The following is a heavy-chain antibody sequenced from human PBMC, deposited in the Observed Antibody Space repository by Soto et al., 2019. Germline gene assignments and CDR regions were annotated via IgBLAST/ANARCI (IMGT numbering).Heavy chain of an antibody. D-gene: IGHD2-8*01. CDR3: AKTRGAMIYAISVYGMDV. Sequence: EVQLLESGGGFIHPGGSLRLSCAASGFSFSSFAMNWVRQAPGKGLEWVSNISGSADSTFYADSVKGRLTIARDNSKSTLYLQINSLRAEDTAVYYCAKTRGAMIYAISVYGMDVWGQGTTVTVSS. CDR2: ISGSADST. CDR1: GFSFSSFA. V-gene: IGHV3-23*01. J-gene: IGHJ6*02.